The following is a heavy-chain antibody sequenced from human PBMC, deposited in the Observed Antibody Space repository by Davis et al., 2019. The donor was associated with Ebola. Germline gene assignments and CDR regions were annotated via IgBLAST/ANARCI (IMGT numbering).Heavy chain of an antibody. CDR2: ISSRGNSI. D-gene: IGHD2-15*01. V-gene: IGHV3-48*02. Sequence: GESLKISCAASGFTLTSYEMNWVRQAPGKGLEWVSYISSRGNSIYYADSVKGRFTISRDNAKNSLYLQLNTLRDEDTAVYFCVSAGWDHWGQGTLVTVSS. CDR1: GFTLTSYE. CDR3: VSAGWDH. J-gene: IGHJ4*02.